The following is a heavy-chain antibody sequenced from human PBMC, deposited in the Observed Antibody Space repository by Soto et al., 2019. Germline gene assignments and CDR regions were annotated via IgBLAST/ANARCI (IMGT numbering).Heavy chain of an antibody. CDR1: GFTFSSYG. V-gene: IGHV3-30*18. Sequence: PGGSLRLSCAASGFTFSSYGMHWVRQAPGKGLEWVAVISYDGSNKYYADSVKGRLTISRDNSKNTLYLQMNSLRAEDTAVYYCAKDLVVVPADPYYYYGMDGWGQGTTVTVSS. CDR3: AKDLVVVPADPYYYYGMDG. D-gene: IGHD2-2*01. J-gene: IGHJ6*02. CDR2: ISYDGSNK.